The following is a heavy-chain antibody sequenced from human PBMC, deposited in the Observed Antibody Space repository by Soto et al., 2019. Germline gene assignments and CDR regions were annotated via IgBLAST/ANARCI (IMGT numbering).Heavy chain of an antibody. V-gene: IGHV1-18*01. CDR3: ARGPESRSTVYFAY. CDR2: ISAYNGNT. J-gene: IGHJ4*02. D-gene: IGHD2-2*01. Sequence: QVQLVQSGAEVKKPGASVKVSCKASGYTFTNYGISWVRQAPGQGLEWMGWISAYNGNTNYEQKLQGRVTMTTDTSKSTAYMELRSLRSDDTAVYYCARGPESRSTVYFAYWGQGTLVTVSS. CDR1: GYTFTNYG.